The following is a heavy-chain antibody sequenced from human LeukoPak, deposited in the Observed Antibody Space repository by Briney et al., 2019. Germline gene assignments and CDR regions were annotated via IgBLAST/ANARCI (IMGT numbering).Heavy chain of an antibody. Sequence: PGGSLRLSCAASGFTFSDFYMTWIRQAPGKGLEWVSYISSSGSYTNYADSVKGRFTISRDKAKNSLYLQMNSLGAEDTAVYYCARVQRSGIVVNWFDPWGQGTLVIVSS. V-gene: IGHV3-11*05. CDR3: ARVQRSGIVVNWFDP. J-gene: IGHJ5*02. CDR2: ISSSGSYT. D-gene: IGHD3-22*01. CDR1: GFTFSDFY.